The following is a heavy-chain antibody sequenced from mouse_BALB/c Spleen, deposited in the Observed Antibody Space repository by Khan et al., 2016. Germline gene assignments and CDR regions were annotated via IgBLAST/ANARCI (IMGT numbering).Heavy chain of an antibody. V-gene: IGHV10-1*02. D-gene: IGHD1-1*01. Sequence: MQLEESGGGLVQPKGSLKLSCAASGFTFNTYAMNWVRQAPGKGLEWVARIRSKSNNYATYYADSVKDRFTISRDDSQSMLYLQMNNLKTEDTAMYYCVRHYGSSYFDYWGQGTTLTVSS. CDR1: GFTFNTYA. CDR3: VRHYGSSYFDY. J-gene: IGHJ2*01. CDR2: IRSKSNNYAT.